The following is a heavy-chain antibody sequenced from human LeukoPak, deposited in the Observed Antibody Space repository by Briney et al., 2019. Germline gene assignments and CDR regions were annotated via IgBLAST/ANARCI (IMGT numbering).Heavy chain of an antibody. CDR3: ARDTTMINNYYYYTDV. J-gene: IGHJ6*03. Sequence: SQTLSLTCIVSGGSISSATYYWSWIRQPAGKGLDWLGRIHASGSTNYNPSLRGRFSISVDTSKNQFSLHLSSVTAADTAVYFCARDTTMINNYYYYTDVWGKGTTVTVSS. CDR1: GGSISSATYY. D-gene: IGHD5-18*01. V-gene: IGHV4-61*02. CDR2: IHASGST.